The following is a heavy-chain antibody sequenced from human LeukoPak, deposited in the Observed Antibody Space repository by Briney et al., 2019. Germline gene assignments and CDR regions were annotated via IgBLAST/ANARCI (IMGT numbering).Heavy chain of an antibody. CDR3: ARIPVAKTFDY. CDR2: IDYTGSA. V-gene: IGHV4-61*01. J-gene: IGHJ4*02. Sequence: SETLSLTCTVSGGSVSSNSYYWSWARQPPGKGLEWIGFIDYTGSANYNPSLKSRVTISLDTSKNQFSVKVMSVTAADTAVYYCARIPVAKTFDYWGQGTLVTVSS. CDR1: GGSVSSNSYY. D-gene: IGHD6-19*01.